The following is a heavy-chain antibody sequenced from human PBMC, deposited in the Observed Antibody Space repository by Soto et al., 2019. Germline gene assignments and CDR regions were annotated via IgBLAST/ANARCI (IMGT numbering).Heavy chain of an antibody. J-gene: IGHJ6*02. CDR1: GGTFSSYA. CDR3: ARGPFTMLVANDYYYAMDV. D-gene: IGHD3-22*01. V-gene: IGHV1-69*05. CDR2: IIPIFGTA. Sequence: VASVKVSFKASGGTFSSYAISWVRQAPGQGLEWMGGIIPIFGTANYAQKFLGRVTITRDTSATTAYMELSSLRSEDTAVYYCARGPFTMLVANDYYYAMDVWGQGTTVTVSS.